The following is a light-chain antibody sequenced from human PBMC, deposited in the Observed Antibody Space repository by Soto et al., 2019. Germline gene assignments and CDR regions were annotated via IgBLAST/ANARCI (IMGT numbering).Light chain of an antibody. CDR3: AAWDDSLSGGVV. CDR1: SSNIGSNY. J-gene: IGLJ2*01. V-gene: IGLV1-47*01. CDR2: RNN. Sequence: QSVLTQPPSASGTPGQRVTISCSGSSSNIGSNYVYWYQQLPGTAPKLLIYRNNQRPSGVPDRFAGSKSGTSASLAISGLRSEDEADDYCAAWDDSLSGGVVFCGGTKVTVL.